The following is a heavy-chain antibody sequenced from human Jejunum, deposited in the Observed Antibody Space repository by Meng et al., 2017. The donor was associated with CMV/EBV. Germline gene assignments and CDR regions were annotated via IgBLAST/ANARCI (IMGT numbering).Heavy chain of an antibody. V-gene: IGHV3-53*01. CDR3: ERVVAGH. Sequence: GSVRRSCEAYGFSVSNNSMIWVRQAPGKELEWVALIYSGGSTNYADSVRGRFTISRDNSKNTVYLQMNSLRVEDTAVYYCERVVAGHWGQGTLVTVSS. CDR2: IYSGGST. J-gene: IGHJ4*02. D-gene: IGHD2-21*01. CDR1: GFSVSNNS.